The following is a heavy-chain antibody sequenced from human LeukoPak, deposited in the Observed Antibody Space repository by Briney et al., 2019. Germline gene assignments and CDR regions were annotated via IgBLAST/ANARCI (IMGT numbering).Heavy chain of an antibody. D-gene: IGHD3-22*01. V-gene: IGHV3-23*01. J-gene: IGHJ4*02. CDR2: ISGSGGST. CDR3: AKAMRTKAVTTSGFFDY. CDR1: GFTFSSYS. Sequence: PGGSLRLSCAASGFTFSSYSMNWVRQAPGKGLEWVSAISGSGGSTYYADSVKGRFTISRDNSKNTLYLQMNSLRAEDTAVYYCAKAMRTKAVTTSGFFDYWGQGTLVTVSS.